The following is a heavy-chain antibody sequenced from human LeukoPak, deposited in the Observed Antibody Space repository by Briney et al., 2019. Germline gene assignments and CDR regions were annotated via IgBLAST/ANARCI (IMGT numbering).Heavy chain of an antibody. CDR2: ISSSGSTI. Sequence: GGSLRLSCAASGFTFSSYEMNWVRQAPGKGLEWVSYISSSGSTIYYADSVKGRFTISRGNAKNSLYLQMNSLRAEDTAVYYCAELGITMIGGVWGKGTTVTVSS. D-gene: IGHD3-10*02. J-gene: IGHJ6*04. V-gene: IGHV3-48*03. CDR1: GFTFSSYE. CDR3: AELGITMIGGV.